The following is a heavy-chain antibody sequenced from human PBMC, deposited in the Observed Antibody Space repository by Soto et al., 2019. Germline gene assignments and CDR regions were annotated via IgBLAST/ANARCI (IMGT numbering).Heavy chain of an antibody. CDR1: GFRFDDYN. D-gene: IGHD3-3*01. J-gene: IGHJ6*02. V-gene: IGHV3-43*01. Sequence: HPGGSLRLSCAASGFRFDDYNIHWVRQAPGKGLEWVSLITWNGGNTYYADSVKGRFTISRDGTTESVSLQMTSLKREDTGLYYCARETLSFGSALDVWGQGTMVTVSS. CDR3: ARETLSFGSALDV. CDR2: ITWNGGNT.